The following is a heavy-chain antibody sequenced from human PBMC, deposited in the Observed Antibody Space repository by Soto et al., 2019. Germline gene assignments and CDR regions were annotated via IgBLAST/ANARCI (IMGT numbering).Heavy chain of an antibody. CDR2: IWYDESNK. V-gene: IGHV3-33*08. CDR3: AKGVSNAAMVV. J-gene: IGHJ6*02. Sequence: QVQLVESGGGVVQPGRSLRLSCAASGFTFSYYGMHWVRQAPGKGLEWVAIIWYDESNKYYADSVTGRFTISRDNSNNMVYLQMSSLRAVDTAMYYCAKGVSNAAMVVSGQGTTVTVSS. D-gene: IGHD3-10*01. CDR1: GFTFSYYG.